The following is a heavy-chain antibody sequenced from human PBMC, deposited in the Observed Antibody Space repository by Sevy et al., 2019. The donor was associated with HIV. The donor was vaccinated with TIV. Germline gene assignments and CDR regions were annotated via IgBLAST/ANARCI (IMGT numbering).Heavy chain of an antibody. Sequence: GGSLRLSCAASGFTSSNYGIHWVRQPPGKGLEWVAVIWSDGNKKYYADSVKGRFTISRDNSKNTLFLQMNSLRAEDTAVYYCARGPLRYCTSTSCYEGDYYYYGMDVWGQGTTVTVSS. CDR1: GFTSSNYG. D-gene: IGHD2-2*01. CDR2: IWSDGNKK. V-gene: IGHV3-33*01. CDR3: ARGPLRYCTSTSCYEGDYYYYGMDV. J-gene: IGHJ6*02.